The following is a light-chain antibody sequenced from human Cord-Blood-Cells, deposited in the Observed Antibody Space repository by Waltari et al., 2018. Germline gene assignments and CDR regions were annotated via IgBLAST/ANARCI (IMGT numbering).Light chain of an antibody. CDR2: AAS. J-gene: IGKJ3*01. CDR1: QSISSY. CDR3: QQSYSTRLT. V-gene: IGKV1-39*01. Sequence: DIQMTQSPSSLSASVGDRVTITCRESQSISSYLNWYQQKPGKAPKLLIYAASSLQSGVPSRFSGSGSGTDFTLTISSLQPEDFATYYCQQSYSTRLTFGPGTKVDIK.